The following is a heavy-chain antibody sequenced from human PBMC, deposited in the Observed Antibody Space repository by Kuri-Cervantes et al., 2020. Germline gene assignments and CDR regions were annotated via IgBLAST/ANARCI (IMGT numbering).Heavy chain of an antibody. V-gene: IGHV1-18*01. CDR3: ARDLPGRAGRFPDY. CDR2: ISAYNGNT. J-gene: IGHJ4*02. Sequence: ASVKVSCKASGGTFSSYAISWVRQAPGQGLEWMGWISAYNGNTNYAQKLQGRVTMTTDTSTSTAYMELRSLRSDDTAVYYCARDLPGRAGRFPDYWGQGTLVTVSS. CDR1: GGTFSSYA.